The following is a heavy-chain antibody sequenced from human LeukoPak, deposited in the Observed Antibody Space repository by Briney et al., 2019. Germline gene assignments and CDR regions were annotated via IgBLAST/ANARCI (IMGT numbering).Heavy chain of an antibody. V-gene: IGHV1-69*13. CDR3: AREGPMLVVNPLYFGY. Sequence: ASVKVSCKASGGAFSSYAISWVRQAPGQGLEWMGGIIPIFGTANYAQKFQGRVTITADESTSTAYMELSSLRSEDTAVYYCAREGPMLVVNPLYFGYWGQGTLITVSS. CDR1: GGAFSSYA. D-gene: IGHD2-15*01. J-gene: IGHJ4*02. CDR2: IIPIFGTA.